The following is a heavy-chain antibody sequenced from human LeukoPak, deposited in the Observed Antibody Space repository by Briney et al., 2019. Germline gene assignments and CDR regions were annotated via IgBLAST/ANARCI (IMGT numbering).Heavy chain of an antibody. CDR3: ARPIYDSSGPVAFDI. CDR2: ISAYNGNT. Sequence: GASVKVSCKASGYTFTSYGISWVRQAPGQGLEWMGWISAYNGNTNYAQKLQGRVTMTTDTSTGTAYMELRSLRSDDTAVYYCARPIYDSSGPVAFDIWGQGTMVTVSS. V-gene: IGHV1-18*01. CDR1: GYTFTSYG. J-gene: IGHJ3*02. D-gene: IGHD3-22*01.